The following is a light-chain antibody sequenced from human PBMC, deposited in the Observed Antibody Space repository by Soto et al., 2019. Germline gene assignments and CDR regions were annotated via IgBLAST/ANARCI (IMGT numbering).Light chain of an antibody. CDR1: QSLLHSNGYNY. CDR2: LGS. J-gene: IGKJ1*01. CDR3: MQALQAWT. Sequence: DIVMTQSPLSLPVTPGEPASISCRSSQSLLHSNGYNYLDWYLQKPGQSPQLLIYLGSNRASGVPDRFSGSGLGTDFTLKISRVEAEDVGVYYCMQALQAWTFGQGTKVEIK. V-gene: IGKV2-28*01.